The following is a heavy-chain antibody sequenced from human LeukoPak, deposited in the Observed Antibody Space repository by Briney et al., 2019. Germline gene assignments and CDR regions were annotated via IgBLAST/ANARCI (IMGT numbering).Heavy chain of an antibody. CDR2: ISGSGGST. J-gene: IGHJ6*02. CDR1: GFTFSHYS. Sequence: GRSLRLSCVASGFTFSHYSMHWVRQAPGKGLEWVSAISGSGGSTYYADSVKGRFTISRDNSKNTLYLQMNSLRAEDTAVYYCAKRLDYGDYHPPYYYYYYGMDVWGQGTTVTVSS. D-gene: IGHD4-17*01. V-gene: IGHV3-23*01. CDR3: AKRLDYGDYHPPYYYYYYGMDV.